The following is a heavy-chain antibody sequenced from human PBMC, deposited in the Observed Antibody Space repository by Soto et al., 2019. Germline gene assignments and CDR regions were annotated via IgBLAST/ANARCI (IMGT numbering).Heavy chain of an antibody. V-gene: IGHV3-23*01. D-gene: IGHD1-26*01. J-gene: IGHJ5*02. CDR3: AKNQGVELVPLATVDWFDP. Sequence: GGSLRLSCAASGFIFENFGMSWVRQAPGKGVEWISSISGSGFKKYYADSVKGRFTISRDNSKSTVYLELNNLSAEDTAVYHCAKNQGVELVPLATVDWFDPWGQGSGVTVSS. CDR1: GFIFENFG. CDR2: ISGSGFKK.